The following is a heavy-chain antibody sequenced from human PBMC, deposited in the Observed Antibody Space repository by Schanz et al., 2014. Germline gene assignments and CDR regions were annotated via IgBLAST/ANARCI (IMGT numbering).Heavy chain of an antibody. D-gene: IGHD1-26*01. V-gene: IGHV3-23*05. Sequence: LESGGVLVQPVGSLRLSCAVSEFTFSDFAMTWVRQPPGEGLEWVSDVDKSGHATYYADSVKGRFTISRDNSRNTVYLQMNSLRAEDTALYYCVRGGPGRPIDHWGQGTLVTVSS. CDR3: VRGGPGRPIDH. CDR1: EFTFSDFA. J-gene: IGHJ4*02. CDR2: VDKSGHAT.